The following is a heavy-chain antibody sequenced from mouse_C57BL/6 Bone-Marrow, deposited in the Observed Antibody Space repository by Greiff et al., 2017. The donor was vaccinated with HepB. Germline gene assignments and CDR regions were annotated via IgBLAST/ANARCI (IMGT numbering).Heavy chain of an antibody. CDR2: INPGSGGT. J-gene: IGHJ4*01. CDR1: GYAFTNYL. V-gene: IGHV1-54*01. Sequence: QVQLKQSGAELVRPGTSVKVSCKASGYAFTNYLIEWVKQRPGQGLEWIGVINPGSGGTNYNEKFKGKATLTADKSSSTAYMQLSSLTSEDSAVYFCARRRGYYAMDYWGQGTSVTVSS. CDR3: ARRRGYYAMDY.